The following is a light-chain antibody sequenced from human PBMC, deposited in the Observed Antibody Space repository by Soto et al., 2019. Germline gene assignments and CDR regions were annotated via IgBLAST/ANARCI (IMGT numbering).Light chain of an antibody. CDR2: KAS. Sequence: IQMTQSPSTLSASVGDRVIITCRASQSISSWLAWYQQKPGTAPKLLIYKASTLQSGVPSRFSGSGSGTEFTLTISCLQPDDSATYYCQQYSDNWTFGQGTKVDIK. CDR3: QQYSDNWT. CDR1: QSISSW. V-gene: IGKV1-5*03. J-gene: IGKJ1*01.